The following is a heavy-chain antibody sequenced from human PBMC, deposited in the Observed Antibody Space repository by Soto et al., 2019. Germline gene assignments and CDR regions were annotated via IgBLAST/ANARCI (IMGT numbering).Heavy chain of an antibody. CDR3: ARGRQLVSVFSQAWGMDV. CDR1: GGSISSYY. V-gene: IGHV4-59*01. Sequence: QVQLQESGPGLVKPSETLSLTCTVSGGSISSYYWSWIRQPPGKGLEWIGYIYYSGSTNYNPSLKSRVTISVDTSKNQFSLKLSSVTAADTAVYYCARGRQLVSVFSQAWGMDVWAKGPRSPSP. CDR2: IYYSGST. D-gene: IGHD6-6*01. J-gene: IGHJ6*02.